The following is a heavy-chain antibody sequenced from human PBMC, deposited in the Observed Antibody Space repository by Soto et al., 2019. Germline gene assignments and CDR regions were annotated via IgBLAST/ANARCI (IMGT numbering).Heavy chain of an antibody. CDR3: ARALVAGSVVCFRYSGMDV. J-gene: IGHJ6*02. Sequence: SVKVSCKASGGTFSSYAISWVRQAPGQGLEWMGGIIPIFGTANYAQKFQGRVTITADESTSTAYMELSSLRSEDTAVYYCARALVAGSVVCFRYSGMDVWVQGTTVTVSS. CDR1: GGTFSSYA. D-gene: IGHD6-19*01. CDR2: IIPIFGTA. V-gene: IGHV1-69*13.